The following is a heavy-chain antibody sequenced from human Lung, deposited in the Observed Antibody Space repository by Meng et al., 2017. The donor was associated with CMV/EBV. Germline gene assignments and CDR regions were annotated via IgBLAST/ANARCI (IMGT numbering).Heavy chain of an antibody. CDR3: ARAAARPSDWFDP. CDR2: IYGDDEK. CDR1: GFSLSTSGVG. V-gene: IGHV2-5*02. D-gene: IGHD6-6*01. J-gene: IGHJ5*02. Sequence: QITLKESGPTLVKPTQPSTLPGTFSGFSLSTSGVGVGWIRQPPGKALECLAIIYGDDEKRYSPSLESRLTVTKDTSKNQVVLTMTNMVPVDTATYYCARAAARPSDWFDPWGQGTLVTVSS.